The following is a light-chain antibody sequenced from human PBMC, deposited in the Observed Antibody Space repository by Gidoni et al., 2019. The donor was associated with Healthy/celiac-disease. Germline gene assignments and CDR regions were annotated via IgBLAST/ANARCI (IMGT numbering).Light chain of an antibody. Sequence: EIVLTQSQATLSLSPGERATLSCRASQSVSSYSAWYQQKPGQAPRLLIYDASNRATGIPARFSGSASATDFTLTISSLEPEDFAVYYCQQHSNSLTFXGXTKVEIK. CDR3: QQHSNSLT. J-gene: IGKJ4*01. CDR2: DAS. V-gene: IGKV3-11*01. CDR1: QSVSSY.